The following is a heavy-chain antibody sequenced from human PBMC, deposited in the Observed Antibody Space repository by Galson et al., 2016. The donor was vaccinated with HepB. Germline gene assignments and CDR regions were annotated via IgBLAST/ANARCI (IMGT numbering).Heavy chain of an antibody. Sequence: SVKVSCKASGGSFRNYAVSWVRQAPGQGLEWIGGLIPILGTPSYAQKFQGRVTVIADMFTNTVYMALSSLRSDDTSVYYCARPKWERASTWDYWGQGTLVTVSS. CDR2: LIPILGTP. CDR1: GGSFRNYA. D-gene: IGHD1-26*01. CDR3: ARPKWERASTWDY. V-gene: IGHV1-69*10. J-gene: IGHJ4*02.